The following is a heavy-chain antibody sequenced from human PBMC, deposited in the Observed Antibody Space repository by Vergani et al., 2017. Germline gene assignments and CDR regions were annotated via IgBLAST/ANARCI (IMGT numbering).Heavy chain of an antibody. CDR1: GGSISSGSYY. CDR2: IYTSGRT. D-gene: IGHD2-21*02. Sequence: QVQLQESGPGLVKPSQTLSLTCTVPGGSISSGSYYWSWIRQPAGKGLEWIGRIYTSGRTNYNPSLKSRVTISVDPSKNQSSLKLSSVTAADTAVYYCASVCGGDCYSFDYWGQGTLVTVSS. CDR3: ASVCGGDCYSFDY. J-gene: IGHJ4*02. V-gene: IGHV4-61*02.